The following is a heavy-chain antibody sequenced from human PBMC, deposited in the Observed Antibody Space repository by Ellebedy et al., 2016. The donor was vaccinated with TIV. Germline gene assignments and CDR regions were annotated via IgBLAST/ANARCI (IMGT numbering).Heavy chain of an antibody. CDR1: GGSISSYY. V-gene: IGHV4-4*07. Sequence: GSLRLSXTVSGGSISSYYWSWIRQPAGKGLEWIGRIYTSGSTNYNPSLKSRVTISVDTSKNQFSLKLSSVTAADTAVYYCARVEDSSSWYVSYYYYYGMDVWGQGTTVTVSS. CDR2: IYTSGST. CDR3: ARVEDSSSWYVSYYYYYGMDV. D-gene: IGHD6-13*01. J-gene: IGHJ6*02.